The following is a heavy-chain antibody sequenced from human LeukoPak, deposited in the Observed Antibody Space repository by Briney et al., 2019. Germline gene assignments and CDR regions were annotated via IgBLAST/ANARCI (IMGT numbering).Heavy chain of an antibody. V-gene: IGHV3-7*05. CDR1: GFTFSSYA. CDR2: IKQDGSGK. J-gene: IGHJ4*02. Sequence: GGSLRLSCAASGFTFSSYAMSWVRQAPGKGLEWVANIKQDGSGKYYVDSVKGRFTISRDNAKNSLYLQMNSLRAEDTAVYYCARSLGYCSAGSCFPFDYWGQGTLVTVSS. D-gene: IGHD2-15*01. CDR3: ARSLGYCSAGSCFPFDY.